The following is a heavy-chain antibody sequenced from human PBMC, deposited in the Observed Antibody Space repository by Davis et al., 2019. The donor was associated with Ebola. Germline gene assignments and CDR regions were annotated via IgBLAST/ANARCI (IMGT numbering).Heavy chain of an antibody. CDR1: GFTFSSYW. Sequence: GESLKISCAASGFTFSSYWMHWVRQAPGKGLVWVSRINSDGSSTSYADSVKGRFTISRDNAKNTLYLQMNSLRAEDTAVYYCARAVYDILTGYYDYWGQGTLVTVSS. CDR2: INSDGSST. V-gene: IGHV3-74*01. J-gene: IGHJ4*02. D-gene: IGHD3-9*01. CDR3: ARAVYDILTGYYDY.